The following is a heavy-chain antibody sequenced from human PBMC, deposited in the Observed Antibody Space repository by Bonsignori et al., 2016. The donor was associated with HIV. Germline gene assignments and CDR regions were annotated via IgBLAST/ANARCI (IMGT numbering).Heavy chain of an antibody. D-gene: IGHD6-13*01. CDR2: IYYSGST. Sequence: WIRQPPGKGLEWIGYIYYSGSTNYNPSLKSRVTISVDTSKNQFSLKLSSVTAADTAVYYCASAYSSSWYYFDYWGQGTLVTVSS. CDR3: ASAYSSSWYYFDY. J-gene: IGHJ4*02. V-gene: IGHV4-59*01.